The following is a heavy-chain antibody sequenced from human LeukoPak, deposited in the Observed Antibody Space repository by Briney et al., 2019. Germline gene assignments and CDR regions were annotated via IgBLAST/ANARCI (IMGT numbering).Heavy chain of an antibody. J-gene: IGHJ4*02. CDR3: ARDGRVGEFLSSPGY. CDR2: IDPSSSTI. CDR1: GFIFSTYR. V-gene: IGHV3-48*01. Sequence: WGSLRLSCATSGFIFSTYRMNWVRQAPGKGLEWISFIDPSSSTIYYADSVKGRFTISRDNAKNSLYLHMNSLRAEDTAIYYCARDGRVGEFLSSPGYWGQGTRVTVSS. D-gene: IGHD3-10*01.